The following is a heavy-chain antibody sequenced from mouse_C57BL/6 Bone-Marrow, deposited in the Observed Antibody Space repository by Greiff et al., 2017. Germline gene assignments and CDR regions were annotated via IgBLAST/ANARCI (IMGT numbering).Heavy chain of an antibody. Sequence: EVKLEESGGGLVQPGGSLSLSCAASGFTFTDYYMSWVRQPPGKALAWLGFIRNKANGYTTEYSASVKGRFTISRDNSQSILYLQMNALGAEDSATYCCARGNYDYDGDAMDYWGQGTSVTVSS. CDR2: IRNKANGYTT. V-gene: IGHV7-3*01. D-gene: IGHD2-4*01. CDR1: GFTFTDYY. CDR3: ARGNYDYDGDAMDY. J-gene: IGHJ4*01.